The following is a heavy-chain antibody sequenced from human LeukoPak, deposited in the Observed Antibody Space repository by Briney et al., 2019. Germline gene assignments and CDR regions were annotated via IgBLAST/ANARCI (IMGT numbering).Heavy chain of an antibody. D-gene: IGHD2-2*01. V-gene: IGHV3-23*01. CDR3: AKEPREYCSSTSCPNWFDS. CDR1: GFTFNDYA. Sequence: GGSLRLSCAASGFTFNDYAMSWVRQAPGKGLEWVSAISASGGTTYYADSVKGRFTISRDNSENTLFLQMNSLRAEDTAVYYCAKEPREYCSSTSCPNWFDSWGQGTLVTVSS. J-gene: IGHJ5*01. CDR2: ISASGGTT.